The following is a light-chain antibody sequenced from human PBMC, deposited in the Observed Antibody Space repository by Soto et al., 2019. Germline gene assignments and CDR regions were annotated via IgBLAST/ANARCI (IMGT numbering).Light chain of an antibody. J-gene: IGKJ5*01. CDR3: QEYTGPPTT. CDR1: QTVSSNY. CDR2: GAS. V-gene: IGKV3-20*01. Sequence: ENILTQSPDTLSLSPGERATLSCRASQTVSSNYLAWCQQRPGQAPRLLIYGASTRAAGIPDRFSGSGSGTDFTLTITRLEPEDSAVYFCQEYTGPPTTFGQGTRLENK.